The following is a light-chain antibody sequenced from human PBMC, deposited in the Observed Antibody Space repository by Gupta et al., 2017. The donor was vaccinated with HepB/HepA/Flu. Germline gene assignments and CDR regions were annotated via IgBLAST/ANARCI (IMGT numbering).Light chain of an antibody. CDR3: SSYTTSSTWV. J-gene: IGLJ3*02. CDR1: SSDVGGYNY. CDR2: DVT. V-gene: IGLV2-14*03. Sequence: SALTQPASVSGSPGQSITISCTGSSSDVGGYNYDSSYQQHPGKAPKLMIYDVTNRPSGVSNRFSGYKSGNTASLTISGLQGEDEADYYCSSYTTSSTWVFGGGTKLTVL.